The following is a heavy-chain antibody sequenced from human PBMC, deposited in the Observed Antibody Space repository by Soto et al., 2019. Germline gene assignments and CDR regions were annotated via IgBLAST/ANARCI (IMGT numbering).Heavy chain of an antibody. J-gene: IGHJ6*02. CDR1: GGPISSYY. Sequence: SETLSLTCAVYGGPISSYYWSWIRQPPGKGLEWIGYTYYSGSTNYNPSLKSRVTISVDTSKNQFSLKLSSVTAADTAVYYCARVGGYYGSGSSPLDYYYYGMDVWGQGTTVTVSS. CDR2: TYYSGST. V-gene: IGHV4-59*01. CDR3: ARVGGYYGSGSSPLDYYYYGMDV. D-gene: IGHD3-10*01.